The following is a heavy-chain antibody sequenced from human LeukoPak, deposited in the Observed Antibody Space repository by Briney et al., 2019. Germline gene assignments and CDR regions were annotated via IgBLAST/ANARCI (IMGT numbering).Heavy chain of an antibody. D-gene: IGHD3-22*01. Sequence: SETLSLTRTVSGGSISSGDYYWSWIRQHPGKGLEWIGYIYYSGSAYYNPSLKSRVTISVDTSKNQFSLKLSSVTAADTAVYYCARIVVLKRSFDYWGQGTLVTVSS. CDR3: ARIVVLKRSFDY. CDR1: GGSISSGDYY. V-gene: IGHV4-31*03. J-gene: IGHJ4*02. CDR2: IYYSGSA.